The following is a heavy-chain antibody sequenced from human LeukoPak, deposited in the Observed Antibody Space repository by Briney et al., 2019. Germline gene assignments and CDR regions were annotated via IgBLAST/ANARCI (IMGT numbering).Heavy chain of an antibody. CDR1: GFTFSSYW. D-gene: IGHD2-15*01. J-gene: IGHJ5*02. CDR3: ARVEGGYCSGGSCYAPDWFDP. CDR2: IKQDGSEK. V-gene: IGHV3-7*01. Sequence: VSLRLSCAASGFTFSSYWMSWVRQAPGKGLEWVANIKQDGSEKYYVDSVKGRFTISRDNAKNSLYLQMNSLRAEDTAVYYCARVEGGYCSGGSCYAPDWFDPWGQGTLVTVSS.